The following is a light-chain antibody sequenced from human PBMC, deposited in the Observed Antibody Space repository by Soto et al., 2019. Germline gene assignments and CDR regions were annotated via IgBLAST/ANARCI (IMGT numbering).Light chain of an antibody. V-gene: IGLV1-40*01. J-gene: IGLJ1*01. CDR1: SSNIGAGYD. Sequence: QSVLTQPPSVSGAPGQRVTISCTGSSSNIGAGYDVHWYQQLPGTAPKLLIYANSNRPSGVPDRFSASKSGTSASLAITGLQAEDEADYYCQSYDSSLSGDVFGTGTKVTVL. CDR2: ANS. CDR3: QSYDSSLSGDV.